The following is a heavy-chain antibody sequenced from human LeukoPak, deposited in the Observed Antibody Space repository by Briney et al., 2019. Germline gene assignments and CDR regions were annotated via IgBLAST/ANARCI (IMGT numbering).Heavy chain of an antibody. Sequence: SETLSLTCAVSGYSISSGYYWGWIRQPPGKGLEWIGSIYHSGSTYYNPSLKSRVTISVDTSKNQFSLKLSSVTAADTAVYYCARHGVAARVFFWFDPWGQGTLVTVSS. CDR1: GYSISSGYY. V-gene: IGHV4-38-2*01. D-gene: IGHD6-6*01. J-gene: IGHJ5*02. CDR3: ARHGVAARVFFWFDP. CDR2: IYHSGST.